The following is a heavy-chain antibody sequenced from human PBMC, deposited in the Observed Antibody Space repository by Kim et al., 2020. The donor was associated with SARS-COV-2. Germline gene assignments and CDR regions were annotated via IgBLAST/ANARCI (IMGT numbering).Heavy chain of an antibody. Sequence: KGRFTISRDNAKNSLYLQMNSLRAEDTAVYYCAGDWYFDWLLYGYYYGIDVWGQGTMVTVSS. V-gene: IGHV3-11*06. D-gene: IGHD3-9*01. CDR3: AGDWYFDWLLYGYYYGIDV. J-gene: IGHJ6*02.